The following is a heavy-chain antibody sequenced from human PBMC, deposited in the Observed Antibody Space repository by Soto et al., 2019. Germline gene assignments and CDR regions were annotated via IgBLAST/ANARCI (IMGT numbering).Heavy chain of an antibody. V-gene: IGHV3-11*01. J-gene: IGHJ6*04. CDR1: GFTFNNYY. CDR3: ARWNYLVRWAGLDV. CDR2: VSGSGSSV. Sequence: QVQLVESGGGLVKPGGSLRLSCAASGFTFNNYYLAWIRRAPGKGLEWVSYVSGSGSSVFCTDSLKGRFTMSRDNAKRSVYLQMNSLAVEDTAVYYCARWNYLVRWAGLDVLGKGTTVTVSS. D-gene: IGHD1-7*01.